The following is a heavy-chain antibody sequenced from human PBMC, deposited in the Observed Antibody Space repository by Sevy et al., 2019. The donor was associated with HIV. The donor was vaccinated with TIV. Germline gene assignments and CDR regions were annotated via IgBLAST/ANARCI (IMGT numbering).Heavy chain of an antibody. CDR1: GGTFSSYA. D-gene: IGHD3-22*01. J-gene: IGHJ4*02. V-gene: IGHV1-69*13. Sequence: ASVKVSCKASGGTFSSYAISWVRQAPGQGLEWMGGIIPIFGTANYAQKFQGRVTITADESTSTAYRELSSLRSEDTAVYYCARAKNYYDSSGYVGPFDYWGQGTLVTVSS. CDR2: IIPIFGTA. CDR3: ARAKNYYDSSGYVGPFDY.